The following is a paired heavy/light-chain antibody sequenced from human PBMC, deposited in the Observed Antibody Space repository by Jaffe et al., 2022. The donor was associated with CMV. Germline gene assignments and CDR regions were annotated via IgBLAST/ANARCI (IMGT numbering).Light chain of an antibody. CDR3: QQSYSTPPWT. Sequence: DIQMTQSPSSLSASVGDRVTIACRASQSVITYLQWYQQKPGKAPRLLIYGASSLQDGVPSRFSASGSGTDFSLTISSLQPEDFATYYCQQSYSTPPWTFGQGTKVEVK. CDR1: QSVITY. CDR2: GAS. J-gene: IGKJ1*01. V-gene: IGKV1-39*01.
Heavy chain of an antibody. CDR3: ARARVMAAAGDY. CDR1: GYTFTTYY. V-gene: IGHV1-46*01. Sequence: QVQLVQSGAEVKKPGASVKVSCTASGYTFTTYYMHWVRQAPGQGLEWLGMINTGNGATSYAQNFQDRLIVTRDTSTRTVFMELSSLRSEDTAIYYCARARVMAAAGDYWGQGALVTVSS. D-gene: IGHD6-13*01. J-gene: IGHJ4*02. CDR2: INTGNGAT.